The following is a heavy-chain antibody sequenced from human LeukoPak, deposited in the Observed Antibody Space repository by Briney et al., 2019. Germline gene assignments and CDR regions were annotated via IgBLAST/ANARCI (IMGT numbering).Heavy chain of an antibody. CDR3: ARDQGGGPRPGFDY. CDR2: ISYDGSNK. CDR1: GFTFSSYA. V-gene: IGHV3-30-3*01. J-gene: IGHJ4*02. Sequence: GGSLRLSCAASGFTFSSYAMHWVRQAPGKGLEWVAVISYDGSNKYYADSVKGRFTISRDNAKNSLYLQMNSLRAEDTAVYYCARDQGGGPRPGFDYWGQGTLVTVSS. D-gene: IGHD2-15*01.